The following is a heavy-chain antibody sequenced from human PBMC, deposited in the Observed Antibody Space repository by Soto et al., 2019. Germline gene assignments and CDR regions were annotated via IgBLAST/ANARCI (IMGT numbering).Heavy chain of an antibody. CDR2: TYHRGST. CDR1: GVTISIYF. CDR3: ARIGGYTGPLDY. Sequence: SETLSLTCTVSGVTISIYFWSLIRQPPGRGLEWIGYTYHRGSTNYSPFLKSRVAISLDTSENQFSLKVNSVTAADTAVYYCARIGGYTGPLDYWGQGTXVTVSS. D-gene: IGHD5-18*01. J-gene: IGHJ4*02. V-gene: IGHV4-59*01.